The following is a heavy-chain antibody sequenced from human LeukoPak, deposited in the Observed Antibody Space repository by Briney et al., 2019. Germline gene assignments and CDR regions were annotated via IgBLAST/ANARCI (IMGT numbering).Heavy chain of an antibody. Sequence: SETLSLTCTVSGGSISSGDYYWSWIRQPPGKGLEWVGYIYYSGSTYYNPSLKSRVTISVDTSKNQFSLKLSSVTAADTAVYYCARIPKLKDIVVVPAAIRLRLGFGTFDPWGQGTLVTVSS. CDR2: IYYSGST. CDR3: ARIPKLKDIVVVPAAIRLRLGFGTFDP. V-gene: IGHV4-30-4*01. J-gene: IGHJ5*02. D-gene: IGHD2-2*01. CDR1: GGSISSGDYY.